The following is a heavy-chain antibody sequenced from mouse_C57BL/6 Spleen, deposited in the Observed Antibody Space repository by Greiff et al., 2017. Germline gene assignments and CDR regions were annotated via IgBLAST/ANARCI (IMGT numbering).Heavy chain of an antibody. CDR2: IHPNSGST. V-gene: IGHV1-64*01. CDR1: GYTFTSYW. D-gene: IGHD1-1*01. CDR3: ARSLSSYYFDY. Sequence: VQLQQPGAELVKPGASVKLSCKASGYTFTSYWMHWVKQRPGQGLEWIGMIHPNSGSTNYNEKFKSKATLTVDKSSSTAYMQLSSLTSEDSAVYYCARSLSSYYFDYWGQGTTLTVSS. J-gene: IGHJ2*01.